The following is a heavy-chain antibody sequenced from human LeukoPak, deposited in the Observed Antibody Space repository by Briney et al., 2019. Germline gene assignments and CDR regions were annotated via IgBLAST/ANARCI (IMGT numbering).Heavy chain of an antibody. D-gene: IGHD1-7*01. CDR1: GYTFTSYD. CDR2: MNPNSGNT. Sequence: ASVKVSCKSSGYTFTSYDINWVRQATGQGLEWMGWMNPNSGNTGYAQKFQGRVTMTRNNSISTAYMELSSLRSEDTAVYYCARVVNEYNWNYARVPYFGYWGQGTLVTVSS. CDR3: ARVVNEYNWNYARVPYFGY. J-gene: IGHJ4*02. V-gene: IGHV1-8*01.